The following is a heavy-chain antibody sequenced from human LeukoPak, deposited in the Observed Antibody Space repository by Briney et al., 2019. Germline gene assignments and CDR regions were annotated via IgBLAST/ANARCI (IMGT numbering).Heavy chain of an antibody. J-gene: IGHJ5*02. D-gene: IGHD3-16*01. CDR3: VRDSYGTS. V-gene: IGHV3-66*01. CDR2: IYTGGNT. CDR1: GFTVSSSY. Sequence: GGSLRLSCAAPGFTVSSSYMSWVRQAPGKGLEWVSIIYTGGNTYYADSVKGRFTISRDTSKNTLYLQMNSLRDEDTAVYYCVRDSYGTSWGQGTLVTVSS.